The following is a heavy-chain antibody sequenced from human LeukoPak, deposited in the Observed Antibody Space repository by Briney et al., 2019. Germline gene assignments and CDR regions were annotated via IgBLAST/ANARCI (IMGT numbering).Heavy chain of an antibody. D-gene: IGHD6-19*01. V-gene: IGHV3-53*01. CDR1: GFTVSSNY. CDR3: ARSYSSGLFDY. Sequence: GGSLRLSCAASGFTVSSNYMSWVRQAPGKGLEWVSVIYSGGSTYYADSVKGRFSISRDNSKNTLYLQMNSLRAEDTAVYYCARSYSSGLFDYWGQGTLVTVSS. J-gene: IGHJ4*02. CDR2: IYSGGST.